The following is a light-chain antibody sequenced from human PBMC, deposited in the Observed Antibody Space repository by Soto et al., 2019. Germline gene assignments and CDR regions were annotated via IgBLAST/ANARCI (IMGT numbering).Light chain of an antibody. J-gene: IGKJ2*01. Sequence: DIQMTQSPSSLSASVGDRVTITCRSSQRISSHLNWYQQKPGKAPKLLIYGGSSLESGVPSRFSGSGSGTDFNLTISSLQPDDFATYYCQQSYTLPYIFGQGTKLEI. CDR3: QQSYTLPYI. V-gene: IGKV1-39*01. CDR2: GGS. CDR1: QRISSH.